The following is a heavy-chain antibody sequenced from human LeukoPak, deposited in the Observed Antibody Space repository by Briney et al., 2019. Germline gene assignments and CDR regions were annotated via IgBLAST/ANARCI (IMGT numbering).Heavy chain of an antibody. CDR3: ARDRPDGYCSGGSCSPSAYYYYGMDV. CDR2: INSGNGNT. Sequence: GASVKVSCKASGYTFTSYALHWVRQAPGQRLEWMGWINSGNGNTKYSQNFQGRVTITRDTSTSTAYMELSSLRSEDTAVYYCARDRPDGYCSGGSCSPSAYYYYGMDVWGQGTTVTVSS. D-gene: IGHD2-15*01. V-gene: IGHV1-3*01. CDR1: GYTFTSYA. J-gene: IGHJ6*02.